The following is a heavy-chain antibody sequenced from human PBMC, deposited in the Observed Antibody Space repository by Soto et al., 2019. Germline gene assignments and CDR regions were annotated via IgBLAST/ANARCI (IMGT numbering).Heavy chain of an antibody. D-gene: IGHD3-9*01. CDR3: VLGGLETGYYRDMDY. J-gene: IGHJ4*02. CDR1: GYTFKNYG. Sequence: EASVKVSCKASGYTFKNYGINWVRQAPGRGLEWVAWISAYNGDTSYAQHFQGRVTVTTETLTNTAYMELRSLRPDDTAVYFCVLGGLETGYYRDMDYWGQGTLVTVSS. V-gene: IGHV1-18*04. CDR2: ISAYNGDT.